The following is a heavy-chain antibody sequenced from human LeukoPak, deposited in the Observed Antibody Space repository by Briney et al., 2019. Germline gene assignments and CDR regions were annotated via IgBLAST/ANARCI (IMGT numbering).Heavy chain of an antibody. Sequence: GGSLRLSCAASGFTFSSYAMSWVRQAPGKGLEWVSIIYSGGTTYYADSVKGRFTISRDISKNTVYLRMNNLRAEDTALFYCARALPAASHTSFDYWGQGALVTVSS. J-gene: IGHJ4*02. CDR2: IYSGGTT. CDR1: GFTFSSYA. V-gene: IGHV3-66*01. D-gene: IGHD2-2*01. CDR3: ARALPAASHTSFDY.